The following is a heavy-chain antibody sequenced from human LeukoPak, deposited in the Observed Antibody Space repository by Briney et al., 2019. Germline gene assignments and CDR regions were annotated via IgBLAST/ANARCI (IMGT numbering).Heavy chain of an antibody. V-gene: IGHV5-51*01. D-gene: IGHD5-12*01. Sequence: GESLKISCKGSGYSFTSYWIGWVRQMPGKGLEWMGIIYPGDSDTRYSPSFQGQVTISADKSISTAYLQWSSLKASDTAMYYCARQKIWGGYEAPDAFDIWGQGTMVTVSS. J-gene: IGHJ3*02. CDR3: ARQKIWGGYEAPDAFDI. CDR1: GYSFTSYW. CDR2: IYPGDSDT.